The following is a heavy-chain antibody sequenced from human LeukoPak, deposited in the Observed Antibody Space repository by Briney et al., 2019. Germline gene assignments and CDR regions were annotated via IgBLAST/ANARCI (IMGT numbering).Heavy chain of an antibody. CDR2: INHSGST. D-gene: IGHD3-22*01. CDR3: ARGSDSSGYYLYYFDY. V-gene: IGHV4-34*01. CDR1: GGSFSGYY. J-gene: IGHJ4*02. Sequence: SETLSLTCAVYGGSFSGYYWSWIRQPPGKGLEWIGEINHSGSTNYNPSLKSRVTISVDTSKNQFSLKLSSVTAADTAVYYYARGSDSSGYYLYYFDYWGQGTLVTVSS.